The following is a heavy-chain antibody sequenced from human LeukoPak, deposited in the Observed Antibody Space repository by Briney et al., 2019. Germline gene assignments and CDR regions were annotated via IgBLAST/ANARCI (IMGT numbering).Heavy chain of an antibody. CDR1: GGSINSYY. J-gene: IGHJ4*02. D-gene: IGHD3-10*01. CDR3: ALLDYYNYALVY. CDR2: IYYSGST. V-gene: IGHV4-59*13. Sequence: PSETLSLTCSVSGGSINSYYWTWIRQPPGKGLEWIGYIYYSGSTNYSPSLKSRVSISIDTSKNQFSLNLRSVTAADTAVFYCALLDYYNYALVYWGQGTLVTVSS.